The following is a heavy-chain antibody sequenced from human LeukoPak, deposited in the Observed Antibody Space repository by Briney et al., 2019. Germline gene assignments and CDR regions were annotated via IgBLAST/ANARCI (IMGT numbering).Heavy chain of an antibody. CDR3: ARSDGSHYGMDV. Sequence: GESLKISCKGSGYSSSTYWIGWVRQMPGKGLEWMGIIYPGDSDTTYSPSFQGQVIISADKSISTACLQWSSLKASDTAMYYCARSDGSHYGMDVWGQGTTVTVSS. CDR2: IYPGDSDT. J-gene: IGHJ6*02. CDR1: GYSSSTYW. D-gene: IGHD1-26*01. V-gene: IGHV5-51*01.